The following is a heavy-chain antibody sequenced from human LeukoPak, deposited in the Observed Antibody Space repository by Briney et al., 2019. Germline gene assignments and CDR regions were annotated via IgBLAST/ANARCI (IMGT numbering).Heavy chain of an antibody. CDR2: INPNSGGT. V-gene: IGHV1-2*02. D-gene: IGHD1-26*01. J-gene: IGHJ6*03. CDR1: GYTFTGYY. CDR3: ARSPSGGSVGYYYYYMDV. Sequence: ASVKVSCKASGYTFTGYYIHWVRQAPGQGLEWLGWINPNSGGTNYAQKFQGRVTMTRDTSISTAYMELSRLRSDDRDVYSCARSPSGGSVGYYYYYMDVWGKGTTVTVSS.